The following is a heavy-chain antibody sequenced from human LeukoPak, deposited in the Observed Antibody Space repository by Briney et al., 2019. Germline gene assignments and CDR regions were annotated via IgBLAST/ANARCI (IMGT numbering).Heavy chain of an antibody. J-gene: IGHJ4*02. Sequence: SETLSLTCTVSGGSITTYYWSWIRQPPGKGLEWIGYIYSTGGTKYNPSLKSRVTISVDTSKNRFSLNLTSVTAADTAVYYCGREAALDYWGQGTLVTVAS. CDR3: GREAALDY. V-gene: IGHV4-59*01. CDR1: GGSITTYY. D-gene: IGHD6-25*01. CDR2: IYSTGGT.